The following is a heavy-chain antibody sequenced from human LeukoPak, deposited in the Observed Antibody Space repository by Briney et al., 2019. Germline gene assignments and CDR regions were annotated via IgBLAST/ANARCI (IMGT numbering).Heavy chain of an antibody. CDR3: AKDRSGMATSFVDSFDY. J-gene: IGHJ4*02. CDR1: GFTFSSYE. D-gene: IGHD5-24*01. Sequence: SGGSLRLSCAASGFTFSSYEMNWVRQAPGKGLKWVANMKQDGREKYYVDSAKGRFTVSRDNAKNSLYLQMNSLRAEDTAVYYCAKDRSGMATSFVDSFDYWGQGTLVTVSS. V-gene: IGHV3-7*03. CDR2: MKQDGREK.